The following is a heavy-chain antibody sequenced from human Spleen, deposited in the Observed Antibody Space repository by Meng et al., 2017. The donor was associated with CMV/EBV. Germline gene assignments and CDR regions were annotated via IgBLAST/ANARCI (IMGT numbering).Heavy chain of an antibody. CDR3: ARVLGYCFSSCCRYGPISDYYYGLDV. J-gene: IGHJ6*02. D-gene: IGHD2-2*03. Sequence: GESLKISCAASGFTFSSYAMHWVRQAPGKGLEYVSGISGNGGSTYYADSVKDRFTISRDDSKNTLYLRMGSLRPEDTAVYNCARVLGYCFSSCCRYGPISDYYYGLDVWGQGTTVTVSS. V-gene: IGHV3-64*02. CDR1: GFTFSSYA. CDR2: ISGNGGST.